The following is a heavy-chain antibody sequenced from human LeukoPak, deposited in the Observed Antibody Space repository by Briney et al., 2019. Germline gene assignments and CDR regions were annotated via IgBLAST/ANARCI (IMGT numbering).Heavy chain of an antibody. J-gene: IGHJ4*02. CDR3: ASGAAPSDY. D-gene: IGHD2-15*01. Sequence: SETLSLTCAVYGVSFSGYYWSWIRQPPGKGLEWIGEINHSGSTNYNPSLKSRVTISVDTSKNQFSLKLSSVTAADTAVYYCASGAAPSDYWGQGTLVTVSS. CDR1: GVSFSGYY. CDR2: INHSGST. V-gene: IGHV4-34*01.